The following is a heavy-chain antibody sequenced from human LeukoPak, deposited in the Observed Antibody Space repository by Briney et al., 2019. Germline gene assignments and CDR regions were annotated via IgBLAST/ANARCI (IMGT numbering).Heavy chain of an antibody. CDR2: IIPILGIA. CDR3: ARDGVWGSYRSPPFDY. CDR1: GGTFSSCA. D-gene: IGHD3-16*02. J-gene: IGHJ4*02. Sequence: GASVKVSCKASGGTFSSCAISWVRQAPGQGLEWMGRIIPILGIANYAQKFQGRVTITADKSTSTAYMELSSLRSEDTAVYYCARDGVWGSYRSPPFDYWGQGTLVTVSS. V-gene: IGHV1-69*04.